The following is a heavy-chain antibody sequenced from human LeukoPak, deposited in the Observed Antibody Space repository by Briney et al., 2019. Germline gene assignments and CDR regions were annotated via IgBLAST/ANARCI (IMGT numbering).Heavy chain of an antibody. CDR3: ARDSRSSGLTVDY. D-gene: IGHD6-19*01. V-gene: IGHV3-74*01. CDR2: VNSDGSST. J-gene: IGHJ4*02. Sequence: GGSLRISCAASGFTFSSHWMHWVRQAPGNGLVWVSRVNSDGSSTSYAASVEGRFTISRDNAKNTLYLQMNSLRDEDTAVYYCARDSRSSGLTVDYWGQGALVTVSS. CDR1: GFTFSSHW.